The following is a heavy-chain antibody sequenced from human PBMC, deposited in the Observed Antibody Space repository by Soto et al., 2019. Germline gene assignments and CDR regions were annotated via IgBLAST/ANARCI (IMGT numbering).Heavy chain of an antibody. CDR3: AGVRQSYGAYDY. D-gene: IGHD3-16*01. Sequence: PGGSLRLSCAASGFTVSSNYMSWVRQAPGKGLEWVSVIYSGGNAYYADSVKGRFTISRDNSKNTLYLQMGSLRAEDMAVYYCAGVRQSYGAYDYWGQGTLVTVSS. CDR1: GFTVSSNY. J-gene: IGHJ4*02. CDR2: IYSGGNA. V-gene: IGHV3-66*01.